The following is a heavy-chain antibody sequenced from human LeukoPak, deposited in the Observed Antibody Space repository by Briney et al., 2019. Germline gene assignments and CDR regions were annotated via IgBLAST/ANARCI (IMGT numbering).Heavy chain of an antibody. Sequence: ASVKVSCKVSGYTLTELSMHWVRQAPGKGLEWMGGFDPEDGETIYAQKFQGRVTMTEDTSTDTAYMELSSLRSEDTAVYYCAALVGATTGIDHWGQGTLVTVSS. CDR1: GYTLTELS. D-gene: IGHD1-26*01. J-gene: IGHJ4*02. CDR2: FDPEDGET. V-gene: IGHV1-24*01. CDR3: AALVGATTGIDH.